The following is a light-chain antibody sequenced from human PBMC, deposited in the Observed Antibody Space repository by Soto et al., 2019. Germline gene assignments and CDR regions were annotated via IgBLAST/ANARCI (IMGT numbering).Light chain of an antibody. V-gene: IGKV3-15*01. Sequence: EILMTQSPDTLSVSPGERATLSCRASQSVSDRVVWYQQKSGQAPSLLIYAASTRAAGVPARFSGSGSGTEFTLTISSLQSEGFAVYFCQQYADWPKTFGQGTKVDVK. CDR3: QQYADWPKT. CDR1: QSVSDR. CDR2: AAS. J-gene: IGKJ1*01.